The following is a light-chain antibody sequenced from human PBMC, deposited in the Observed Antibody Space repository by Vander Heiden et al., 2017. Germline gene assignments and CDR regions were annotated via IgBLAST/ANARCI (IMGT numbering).Light chain of an antibody. CDR1: SSDIGSYDL. CDR2: ECS. Sequence: QSALTQRASVSGSPGQSITISCTGTSSDIGSYDLVSWYQQHPGKAPKLMIYECSKRPSGVSDRFSGSKSGNTASLTISGLQAEDEADYYCCSYAGSRTFVLFGGGTKLTVL. CDR3: CSYAGSRTFVL. V-gene: IGLV2-23*03. J-gene: IGLJ2*01.